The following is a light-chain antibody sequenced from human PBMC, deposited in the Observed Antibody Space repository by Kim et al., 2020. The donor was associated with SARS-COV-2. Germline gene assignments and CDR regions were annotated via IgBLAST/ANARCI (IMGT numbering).Light chain of an antibody. CDR3: QQYGISPNT. J-gene: IGKJ5*01. V-gene: IGKV3-20*01. Sequence: EIVLTQSPGTLSLSPGERATLSCRASQSVSSSYLAWYQQKPGQAPRLLIYGASSRATGIPDRFSGSGSGTDFTLTISRLEPEDFAVFYCQQYGISPNTCGQGTRLEIK. CDR2: GAS. CDR1: QSVSSSY.